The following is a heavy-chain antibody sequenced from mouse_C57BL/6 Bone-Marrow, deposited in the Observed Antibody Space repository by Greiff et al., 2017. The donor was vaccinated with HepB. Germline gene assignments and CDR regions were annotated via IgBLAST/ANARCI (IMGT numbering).Heavy chain of an antibody. CDR1: GFTFSDYY. V-gene: IGHV5-12*01. CDR3: ARGRFSYAMDY. J-gene: IGHJ4*01. CDR2: ISNGGGST. Sequence: EVQLVESGGGLVQPGGSLKLSCAASGFTFSDYYMYWVRQTPEKRLEWVAYISNGGGSTYYPDTVKGRFTISRDNAKNTLYLQMSRLKSEDTAMYYCARGRFSYAMDYWGQGTSVTVSS.